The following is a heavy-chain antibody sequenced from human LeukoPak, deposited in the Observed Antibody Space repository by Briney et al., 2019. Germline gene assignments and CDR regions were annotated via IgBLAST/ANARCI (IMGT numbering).Heavy chain of an antibody. CDR2: ISYDGSNK. J-gene: IGHJ5*02. CDR1: GFTFNIYA. Sequence: GGSLRLSCVASGFTFNIYAMHWVRQAPGKGLEWVAVISYDGSNKYYADSVKGRFTISRDNSKNTLYLQMNSLRTEDTALYYCAKGHYDYWSGLNCFDPWGQGTLVTVSS. V-gene: IGHV3-30*04. D-gene: IGHD3-3*01. CDR3: AKGHYDYWSGLNCFDP.